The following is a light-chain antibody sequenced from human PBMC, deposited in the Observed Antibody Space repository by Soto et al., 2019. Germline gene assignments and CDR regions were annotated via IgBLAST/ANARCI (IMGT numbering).Light chain of an antibody. J-gene: IGLJ3*02. Sequence: QSVLTQPPSVSGAPGQRVTISCTGSSSNIGAVYDVHWYQQLPGTAPKLLLYGNSNRPSGVPDRFSGSKSGTSASLAITGLQTEDEADYYCQSYDSSRSGWVFGGGSKLAVL. CDR3: QSYDSSRSGWV. V-gene: IGLV1-40*01. CDR1: SSNIGAVYD. CDR2: GNS.